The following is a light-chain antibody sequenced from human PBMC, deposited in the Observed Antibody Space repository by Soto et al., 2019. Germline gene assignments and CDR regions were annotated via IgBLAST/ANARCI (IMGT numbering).Light chain of an antibody. CDR2: VAS. CDR1: QSVGDY. V-gene: IGKV3-11*01. J-gene: IGKJ2*01. CDR3: QQRSDWPS. Sequence: EIVLTQSPATLSLSPGERATLSCRASQSVGDYLAWYQQKLGQAPRLLIYVASNRATGIPARFSGSGSGTDFTLTISSLEPEDFAVYYCQQRSDWPSFGQGTKLEIK.